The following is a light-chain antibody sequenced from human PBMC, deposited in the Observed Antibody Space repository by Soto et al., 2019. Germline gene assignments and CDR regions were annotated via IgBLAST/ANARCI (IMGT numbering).Light chain of an antibody. CDR1: QTVSSSY. V-gene: IGKV3-20*01. CDR3: QHHGTSRT. Sequence: EIVLTQSPGTLSLSPGERATLSCRASQTVSSSYLAWYQQKPGQAPRLLICGASSRATGIPDRFSGSGSGTDFTLTISKLERAAFAEYLCQHHGTSRTFRRGTKVDIK. J-gene: IGKJ1*01. CDR2: GAS.